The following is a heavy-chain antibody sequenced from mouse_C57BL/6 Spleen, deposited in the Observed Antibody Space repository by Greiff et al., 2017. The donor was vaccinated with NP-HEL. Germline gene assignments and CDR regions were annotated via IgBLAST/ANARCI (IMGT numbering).Heavy chain of an antibody. Sequence: EVMLVESGGGLVQPGGSLSLSCAASGFTFTDYYMSWVRQPPGKALEWLGFIRNKANGYTTEYSASVKGRFTISRDNSPSILYLQMNALRAEDSATYYCARCHYYGGFAYWGQGTLGTVSA. J-gene: IGHJ3*01. V-gene: IGHV7-3*01. CDR3: ARCHYYGGFAY. CDR2: IRNKANGYTT. D-gene: IGHD2-1*01. CDR1: GFTFTDYY.